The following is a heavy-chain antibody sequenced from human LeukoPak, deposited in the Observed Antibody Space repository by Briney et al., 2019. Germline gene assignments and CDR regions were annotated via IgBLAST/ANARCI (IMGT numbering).Heavy chain of an antibody. Sequence: SETLSLTCTVSGGSISTSIFYWNWIRQHPGKGLEWIGYIYYTGDTFYNPSLKSRVTISLDTSENQFSLKMNSVTAADTAMYYCVRSDNRYVQALWGRGTLVTVSS. J-gene: IGHJ2*01. CDR1: GGSISTSIFY. D-gene: IGHD3-16*02. CDR2: IYYTGDT. CDR3: VRSDNRYVQAL. V-gene: IGHV4-31*03.